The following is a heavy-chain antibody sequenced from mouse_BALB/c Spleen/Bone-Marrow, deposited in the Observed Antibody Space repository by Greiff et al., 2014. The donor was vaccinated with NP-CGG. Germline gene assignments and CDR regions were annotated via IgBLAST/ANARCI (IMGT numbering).Heavy chain of an antibody. J-gene: IGHJ3*01. CDR2: ISTYSGNT. D-gene: IGHD2-2*01. CDR1: GYTFTDCA. Sequence: QVQLKESGPELVRPGVSVKISCKGSGYTFTDCAMHWVKQSHAKSLEWIGVISTYSGNTNYNQKFKGKATMTVDKSSSTAYMELARLTSEDSAIYYCARSGYGYDWFAYWGQGTLVTVSA. CDR3: ARSGYGYDWFAY. V-gene: IGHV1-67*01.